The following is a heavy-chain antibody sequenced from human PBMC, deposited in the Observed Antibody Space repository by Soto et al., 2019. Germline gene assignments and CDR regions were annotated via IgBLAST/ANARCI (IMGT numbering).Heavy chain of an antibody. D-gene: IGHD2-2*01. J-gene: IGHJ5*02. V-gene: IGHV1-69*13. CDR3: ARDQGYCSSTSCQEGSWFDP. CDR2: IIPIFGTA. Sequence: SVKVSCKASGGTFSSYAISWVRQAPGQGLEWMGWIIPIFGTANYAQKFQGRVTITADESTSTAYMELSSLRSEDTAVYYCARDQGYCSSTSCQEGSWFDPWGQGTLVTVSS. CDR1: GGTFSSYA.